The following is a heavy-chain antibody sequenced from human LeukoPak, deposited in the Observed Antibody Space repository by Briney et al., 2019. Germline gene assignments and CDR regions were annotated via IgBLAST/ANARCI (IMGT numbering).Heavy chain of an antibody. D-gene: IGHD3-10*01. Sequence: GASVKVSCKASEYTFTNYDINWVRQAPGQGLEWMGIINPSGGSTSYAQKFQGRVTMTRDTSTSTVYMELSSLRSEDTAVYYCARDMRGLWFGELLSNDAFDIWGQGTTVTVSS. CDR3: ARDMRGLWFGELLSNDAFDI. J-gene: IGHJ3*02. CDR2: INPSGGST. V-gene: IGHV1-46*01. CDR1: EYTFTNYD.